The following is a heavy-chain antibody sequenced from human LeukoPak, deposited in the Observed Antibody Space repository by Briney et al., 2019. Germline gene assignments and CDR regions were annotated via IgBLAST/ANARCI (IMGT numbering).Heavy chain of an antibody. CDR2: IYYSGST. CDR1: GGSISSYY. J-gene: IGHJ5*02. V-gene: IGHV4-59*01. Sequence: KPSETLSLTCTVSGGSISSYYWSWIRQPPGKGLEYIGYIYYSGSTNYNPSLKSRLTISVDTSKNQFSLKLSSVTAADTAVYYCARDNYDFWRDRGWFDPWGQGTLVTVSS. CDR3: ARDNYDFWRDRGWFDP. D-gene: IGHD3-3*01.